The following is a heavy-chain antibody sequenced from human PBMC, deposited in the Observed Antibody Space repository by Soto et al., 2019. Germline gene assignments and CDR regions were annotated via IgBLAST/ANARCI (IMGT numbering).Heavy chain of an antibody. Sequence: PLETLSLTCAVSGYSISSGYYWGWIRQPPGKGLEWIGEINHSGSTNYNPSLKSRVTISVDTSKNQFSLKLSSVTAADTAVYYCARARITMVRGVIGYYYYGMDVWGQGTTVTVSS. D-gene: IGHD3-10*01. CDR2: INHSGST. CDR1: GYSISSGYY. J-gene: IGHJ6*02. CDR3: ARARITMVRGVIGYYYYGMDV. V-gene: IGHV4-38-2*01.